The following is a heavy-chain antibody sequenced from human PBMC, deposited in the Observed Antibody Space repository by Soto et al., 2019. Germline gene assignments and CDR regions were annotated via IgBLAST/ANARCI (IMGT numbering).Heavy chain of an antibody. Sequence: QLQLQESGSGLVKPSQTLSLTCAVSGGSISSGDYSWSWIRQPPGKGLEWIGYIYHSGSTYYNPSLRSRVTISVARSKNQFSLKLSSVTVADTAVYYCARISNSWEVDVWGQGTTVTVSS. CDR2: IYHSGST. CDR3: ARISNSWEVDV. D-gene: IGHD6-13*01. V-gene: IGHV4-30-2*01. CDR1: GGSISSGDYS. J-gene: IGHJ6*02.